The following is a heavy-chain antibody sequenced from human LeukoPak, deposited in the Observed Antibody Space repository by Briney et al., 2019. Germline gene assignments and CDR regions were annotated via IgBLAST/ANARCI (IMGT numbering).Heavy chain of an antibody. CDR2: MYYSGRT. V-gene: IGHV4-59*08. J-gene: IGHJ4*02. CDR3: ARAFYGSGTYFFDY. Sequence: SETLSLTCTVSGGSISSYHWSWIRQPPGKGLEWIGYMYYSGRTNYNPSLKSRVTILADRSKNQFSLKLNSVTAADTAVYYCARAFYGSGTYFFDYWGQGTLVTVSS. CDR1: GGSISSYH. D-gene: IGHD3-10*01.